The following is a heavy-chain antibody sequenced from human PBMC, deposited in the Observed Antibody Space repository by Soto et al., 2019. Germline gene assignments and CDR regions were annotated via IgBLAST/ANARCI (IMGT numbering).Heavy chain of an antibody. CDR1: GFTFSSYG. Sequence: GGSLRLSCAASGFTFSSYGMHWVRQAPGKGLEWVAVISYDGSNKYYADSVKGRFTISRDDSKNTLYLQMNSLRAEDTAVYYCAKDLMPPPYYYYGMDVWGQGTTVTVSS. V-gene: IGHV3-30*18. CDR2: ISYDGSNK. J-gene: IGHJ6*02. CDR3: AKDLMPPPYYYYGMDV. D-gene: IGHD2-8*01.